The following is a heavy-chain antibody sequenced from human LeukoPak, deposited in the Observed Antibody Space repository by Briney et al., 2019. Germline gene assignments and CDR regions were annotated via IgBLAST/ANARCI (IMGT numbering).Heavy chain of an antibody. D-gene: IGHD3-16*02. CDR2: ISFSGGNT. CDR1: GFTFMDSA. J-gene: IGHJ3*01. V-gene: IGHV3-23*01. Sequence: PVGSLRLSCAASGFTFMDSAMSWVRQAPGKGLEWVALISFSGGNTYYTDSVKGRFTLYRDNSKDTLYLQMNSLRAEDTAIYYCARDIELSTWGLGTMVTVYS. CDR3: ARDIELST.